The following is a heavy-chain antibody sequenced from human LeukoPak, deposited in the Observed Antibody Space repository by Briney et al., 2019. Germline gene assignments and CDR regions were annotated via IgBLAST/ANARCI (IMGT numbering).Heavy chain of an antibody. CDR2: IIPILGIA. Sequence: SVKVSCKASGGTFSSYAISWVRRAPGQGLEWMGRIIPILGIANYAQKFQGRVTITADKSTSTAYMELSSLRSEDTAVYYCARAILYYYGSGSYEYYYYGMDVWGQGTTVTVSS. D-gene: IGHD3-10*01. V-gene: IGHV1-69*04. CDR1: GGTFSSYA. CDR3: ARAILYYYGSGSYEYYYYGMDV. J-gene: IGHJ6*02.